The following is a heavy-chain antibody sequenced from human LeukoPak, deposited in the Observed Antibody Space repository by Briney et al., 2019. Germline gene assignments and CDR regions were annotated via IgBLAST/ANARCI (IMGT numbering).Heavy chain of an antibody. CDR2: ISGSGGST. J-gene: IGHJ4*02. Sequence: GGSLRLSCAASGFTFSSYAMSWVRQAPGKGLEWVSAISGSGGSTYYADSVKGRFTISRDNSKNTLYLQMNGLRAEDTAVYYCAKDILLWFGEFMSPDYWGQGTLVTVSS. V-gene: IGHV3-23*01. CDR1: GFTFSSYA. D-gene: IGHD3-10*01. CDR3: AKDILLWFGEFMSPDY.